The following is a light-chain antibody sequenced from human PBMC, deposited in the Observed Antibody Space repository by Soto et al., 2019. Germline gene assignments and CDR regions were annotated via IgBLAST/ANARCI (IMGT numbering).Light chain of an antibody. CDR1: QSLLSSNGYNY. J-gene: IGKJ1*01. CDR3: IQALHAPPT. Sequence: DIVMTQSPLSLPVTPGEPASISCRSTQSLLSSNGYNYVDWYLQKPGQSPQLLIYLGSNRASGVPDRFSGSGAGAYFTLIITRVEAEDVGVYHCIQALHAPPTFGQGTKVEI. V-gene: IGKV2-28*01. CDR2: LGS.